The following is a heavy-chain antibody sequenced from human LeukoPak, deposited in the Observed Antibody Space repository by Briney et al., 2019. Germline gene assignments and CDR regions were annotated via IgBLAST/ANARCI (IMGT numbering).Heavy chain of an antibody. V-gene: IGHV3-53*01. CDR2: IYSGGST. J-gene: IGHJ3*02. Sequence: PGRSLRLSCTASGFTFGDYAMSWVRQPPGKGLEWVSDIYSGGSTYYADSVKGRFTISRDNSKNTLYLQMNSLRAEDTAVYYCARAPDAFDIWGQGTMVTVSS. CDR1: GFTFGDYA. CDR3: ARAPDAFDI.